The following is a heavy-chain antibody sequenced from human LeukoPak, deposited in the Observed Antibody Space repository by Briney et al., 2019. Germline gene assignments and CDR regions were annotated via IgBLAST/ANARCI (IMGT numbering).Heavy chain of an antibody. V-gene: IGHV1-8*02. D-gene: IGHD3-22*01. CDR3: ARSRVEYYYDSSGNLAS. J-gene: IGHJ4*02. CDR1: GYTFTSYD. Sequence: ASVKVSCKASGYTFTSYDINWVRQATGQGLEWMGWMNPNSGNTGYAQKFQGRVTMTRNTSIDTAYMELSSLRSEDTAVYYCARSRVEYYYDSSGNLASWGQGTLVTVSS. CDR2: MNPNSGNT.